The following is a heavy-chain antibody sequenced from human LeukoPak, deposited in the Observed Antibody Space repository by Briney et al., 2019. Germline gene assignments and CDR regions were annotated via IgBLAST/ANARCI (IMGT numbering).Heavy chain of an antibody. Sequence: GGSPRLSCAASGFTFSSYWMHWVRQAPGKGLVWVSRINSDGSSTSYADSVKGRFTISRDNAKNTLYLQMNSLRAEDTAVYYCARDRAGISGYDLNYYGMDVWGKGTTVTVSS. CDR3: ARDRAGISGYDLNYYGMDV. V-gene: IGHV3-74*01. J-gene: IGHJ6*04. CDR1: GFTFSSYW. CDR2: INSDGSST. D-gene: IGHD5-12*01.